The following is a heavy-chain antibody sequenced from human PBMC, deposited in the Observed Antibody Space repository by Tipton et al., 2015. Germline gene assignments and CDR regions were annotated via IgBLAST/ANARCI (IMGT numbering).Heavy chain of an antibody. CDR2: ITDGDAT. Sequence: SLRLSCAASGFTYRLYAMSWVRQAPGKGLEWVSGITDGDATYYAASVKGRFTISRDNSKNTLYLQIHSLRAEDTAVYYCARGLQCSKYFDSWGQGTLVTVSS. D-gene: IGHD6-13*01. CDR3: ARGLQCSKYFDS. J-gene: IGHJ4*02. V-gene: IGHV3-23*01. CDR1: GFTYRLYA.